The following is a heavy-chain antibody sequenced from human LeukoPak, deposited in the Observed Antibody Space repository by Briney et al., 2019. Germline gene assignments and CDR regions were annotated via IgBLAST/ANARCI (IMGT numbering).Heavy chain of an antibody. CDR1: GFTFSSYG. J-gene: IGHJ4*02. V-gene: IGHV3-23*01. CDR2: ISGSGGST. D-gene: IGHD4-17*01. Sequence: GGSLRLSCAASGFTFSSYGMSWVRQAPGKGLEWVSAISGSGGSTYYADSVKGRFTISRDNSKNTLYLQMNSLRAEDTAVYYCARDSGHYGFFDYWGQGTLVTVSS. CDR3: ARDSGHYGFFDY.